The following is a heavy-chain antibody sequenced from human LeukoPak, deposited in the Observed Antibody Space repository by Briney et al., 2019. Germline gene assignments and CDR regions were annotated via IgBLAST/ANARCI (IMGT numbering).Heavy chain of an antibody. Sequence: SETLSLTCTVSGGSISSSSYYWGWIRQPPGKGLEWIGSIYYSGNTYYNPSLKSRVAISVDTSKNQFSLKLRSVTAADTAVYYCARGPRIAVAGTGGWYFQHWGQGTLVTVSS. CDR1: GGSISSSSYY. CDR2: IYYSGNT. CDR3: ARGPRIAVAGTGGWYFQH. D-gene: IGHD6-19*01. J-gene: IGHJ1*01. V-gene: IGHV4-39*07.